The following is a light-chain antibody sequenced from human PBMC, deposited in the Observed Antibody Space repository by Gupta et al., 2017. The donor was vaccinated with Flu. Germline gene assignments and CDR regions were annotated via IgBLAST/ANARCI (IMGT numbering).Light chain of an antibody. V-gene: IGKV4-1*01. CDR3: QQYYSTPLT. CDR2: WAT. CDR1: QSVLYSSNNKNY. Sequence: DIVMTQSQDPLPVSLGERATINCNCSQSVLYSSNNKNYLAWYRQKPGQPPGLHIYWATTRESGVPDRFTGRRSGTDFTLTISSLQAEDVAAYCSQQYYSTPLTFGQGTKVEIK. J-gene: IGKJ1*01.